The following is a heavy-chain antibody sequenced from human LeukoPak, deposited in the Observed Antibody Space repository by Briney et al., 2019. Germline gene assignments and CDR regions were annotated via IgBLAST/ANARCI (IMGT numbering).Heavy chain of an antibody. Sequence: SQTLSLTCTVSGGSISSGSYYWSWIRQPAGKGLEWIGRIYTSGSTNYNPSLKSRVTISVDTSKNQFSLKLSSVTAADTAVYYCARGLGYSSSWIYFDPWGQGTLVTVSS. V-gene: IGHV4-61*02. CDR3: ARGLGYSSSWIYFDP. D-gene: IGHD6-13*01. CDR1: GGSISSGSYY. J-gene: IGHJ5*02. CDR2: IYTSGST.